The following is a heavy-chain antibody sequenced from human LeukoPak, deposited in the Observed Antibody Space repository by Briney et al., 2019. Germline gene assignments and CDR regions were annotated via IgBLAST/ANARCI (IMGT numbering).Heavy chain of an antibody. CDR2: INPNSGAT. V-gene: IGHV1-2*02. J-gene: IGHJ4*03. Sequence: ASVKVSFTASGYTFIAYYIHWMRQAPGQGLEWMGWINPNSGATNYAQKFQGRITMTRDTSINTAYMELYSLNSDDTAVYFCARGVLRGSGSFDYWGQGSLVTVSS. CDR3: ARGVLRGSGSFDY. CDR1: GYTFIAYY. D-gene: IGHD6-19*01.